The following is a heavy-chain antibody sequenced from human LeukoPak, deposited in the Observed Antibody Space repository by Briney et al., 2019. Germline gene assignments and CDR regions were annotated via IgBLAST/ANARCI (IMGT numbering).Heavy chain of an antibody. D-gene: IGHD6-19*01. CDR1: GGSISSGAYY. J-gene: IGHJ5*02. V-gene: IGHV4-31*03. CDR2: IYYRGST. Sequence: PSETLSLTCTVSGGSISSGAYYWGWIRQPPGKGLEWIGYIYYRGSTYYNPSLKSRITISLDKSKNQFSLNLSSVTAADTAVYYCARRGPRCSSGPTFTPWGQGTLVTVSS. CDR3: ARRGPRCSSGPTFTP.